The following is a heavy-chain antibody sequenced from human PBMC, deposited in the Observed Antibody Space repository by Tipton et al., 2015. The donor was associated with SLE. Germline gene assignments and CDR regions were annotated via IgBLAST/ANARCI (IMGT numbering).Heavy chain of an antibody. V-gene: IGHV4-38-2*01. J-gene: IGHJ4*02. D-gene: IGHD6-6*01. CDR1: GYSISSGYY. Sequence: TLSLTCAASGYSISSGYYWGWIRQSPGKGLEWIGSLHHSGNAYYNASLKSRVAISVDTSNNLFSLKLSSVTAADTAVYYCARPPSYISPSEVLFDSWGQGMLVTVSS. CDR2: LHHSGNA. CDR3: ARPPSYISPSEVLFDS.